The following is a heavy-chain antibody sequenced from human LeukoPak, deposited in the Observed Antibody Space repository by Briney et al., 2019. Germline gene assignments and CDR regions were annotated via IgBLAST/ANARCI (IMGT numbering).Heavy chain of an antibody. CDR1: GFTFRDYE. CDR2: ISSSGSTI. CDR3: ARDPVGYYYAMDV. Sequence: PGGSLRLSCATSGFTFRDYEMNWVRQAPGKGLEWVSYISSSGSTIYYADSVEGRFTISRDSAKKSVYLQMNSLRAEDTAVYYCARDPVGYYYAMDVWGQGTTVTVSS. D-gene: IGHD4-23*01. V-gene: IGHV3-48*03. J-gene: IGHJ6*02.